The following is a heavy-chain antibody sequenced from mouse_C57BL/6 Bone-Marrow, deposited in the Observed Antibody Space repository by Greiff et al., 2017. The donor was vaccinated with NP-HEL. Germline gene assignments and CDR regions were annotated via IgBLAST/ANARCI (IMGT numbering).Heavy chain of an antibody. CDR2: INPGSGGT. D-gene: IGHD2-4*01. CDR1: GYAFTNYL. V-gene: IGHV1-54*01. CDR3: ARYDYDDGFAY. J-gene: IGHJ3*01. Sequence: QVQLQQSGAELVRPGTSVKVSCKASGYAFTNYLIEWVKQRPGQGLEWIGVINPGSGGTNYNEKFKGKATLTADKSSSTAYMQLSSLTSEDSAVYFCARYDYDDGFAYWGQGTLVTVSA.